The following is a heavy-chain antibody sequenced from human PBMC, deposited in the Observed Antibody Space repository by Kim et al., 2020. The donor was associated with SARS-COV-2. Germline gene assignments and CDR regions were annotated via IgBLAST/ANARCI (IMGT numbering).Heavy chain of an antibody. V-gene: IGHV1-2*02. CDR3: ARGVSIAVAATGGYFQH. CDR2: INPNSGGT. CDR1: GYTFTGYY. Sequence: ASVKVSCKASGYTFTGYYMHWVRQAPGQGLEWMGWINPNSGGTNYAQKFQGRVTMTRDTSISTAYMELSRLRSDDTAVYYCARGVSIAVAATGGYFQHWGQGTLVTVSS. J-gene: IGHJ1*01. D-gene: IGHD6-19*01.